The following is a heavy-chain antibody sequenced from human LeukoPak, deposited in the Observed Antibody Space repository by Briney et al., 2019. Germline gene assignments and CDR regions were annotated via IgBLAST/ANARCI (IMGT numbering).Heavy chain of an antibody. D-gene: IGHD4-17*01. CDR3: ARGMTYGDLDY. CDR1: GLTFNNYA. J-gene: IGHJ4*02. CDR2: ISKSGDHT. Sequence: GGSLRLSCAVSGLTFNNYAMSWVRQAPGKGLGWVSAISKSGDHTYYAASAKGRFTIYRDNSKNTQYLQMNSLRAEDTAVYYCARGMTYGDLDYWGQGTLVTVSS. V-gene: IGHV3-23*01.